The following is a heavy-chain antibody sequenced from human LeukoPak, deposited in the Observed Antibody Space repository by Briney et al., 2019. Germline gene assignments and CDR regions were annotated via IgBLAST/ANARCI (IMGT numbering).Heavy chain of an antibody. CDR3: ARERVELRYFDWLLPLDY. Sequence: PGGSLRLSCAASGFTFSSYAMHWVRQAPGKGLEWVAVISYDGSNKYYADSVKGRFTISRDNSKNTLYLQMNSLRAEDTAVYYCARERVELRYFDWLLPLDYWGQGTLVTVSS. CDR2: ISYDGSNK. V-gene: IGHV3-30-3*01. J-gene: IGHJ4*02. D-gene: IGHD3-9*01. CDR1: GFTFSSYA.